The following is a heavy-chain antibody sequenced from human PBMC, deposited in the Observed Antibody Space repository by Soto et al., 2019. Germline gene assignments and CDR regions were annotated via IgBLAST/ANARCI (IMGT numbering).Heavy chain of an antibody. V-gene: IGHV4-39*02. Sequence: SETLSLTCVVSSDSLTITSHYWGWVRQPPGKGLEWIGNVYYSGSLYYNPSLKGRATISLDTSTNHLTLTLTSVTAADTAVYYSPSAKIVGRSPYYFDNWGQGPLVTVSS. CDR2: VYYSGSL. CDR1: SDSLTITSHY. CDR3: PSAKIVGRSPYYFDN. D-gene: IGHD3-22*01. J-gene: IGHJ4*02.